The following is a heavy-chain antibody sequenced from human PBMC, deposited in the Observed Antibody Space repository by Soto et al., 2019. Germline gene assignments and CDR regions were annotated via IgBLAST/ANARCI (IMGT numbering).Heavy chain of an antibody. CDR2: IIPIFGTA. D-gene: IGHD1-26*01. Sequence: QVQLVQSGTEVNKSGSSVKVSCQVSGGLFNSNGINWVRQAPGQGLEWMGEIIPIFGTANYAQKFQGRVTITADESTSTAYMELSSLRSEDTAVYYCARDGGRHSGGIDYWGQGTLVTVSS. CDR3: ARDGGRHSGGIDY. V-gene: IGHV1-69*01. J-gene: IGHJ4*02. CDR1: GGLFNSNG.